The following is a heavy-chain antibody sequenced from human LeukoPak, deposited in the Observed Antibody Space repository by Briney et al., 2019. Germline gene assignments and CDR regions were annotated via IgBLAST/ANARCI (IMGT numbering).Heavy chain of an antibody. CDR2: IYYSGST. CDR3: AKKSTMVRDKPNWFDP. J-gene: IGHJ5*02. CDR1: GGSISSSSYY. D-gene: IGHD3-10*01. Sequence: KPSETLSLTCTVSGGSISSSSYYWGWIRQPPGKGLEWIGCIYYSGSTYYNPSLKSRVTISVDTSKNQFSLKLRTVTAADTAVYYCAKKSTMVRDKPNWFDPWGQGTLVTVSS. V-gene: IGHV4-39*01.